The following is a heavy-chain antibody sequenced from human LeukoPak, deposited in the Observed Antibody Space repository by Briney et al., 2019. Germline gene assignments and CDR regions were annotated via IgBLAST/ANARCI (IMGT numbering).Heavy chain of an antibody. CDR3: ARGHASRLAARPSGTFDY. CDR2: IIPIFGTA. D-gene: IGHD6-6*01. CDR1: GGTFSSYA. J-gene: IGHJ4*02. Sequence: GASVKVSCKASGGTFSSYAISWVRQAPGQGLEWMGGIIPIFGTANYAQKFQGRVTITADESTSTAYMELSSLRSEDTAVYYCARGHASRLAARPSGTFDYWGQGTLVTVSS. V-gene: IGHV1-69*01.